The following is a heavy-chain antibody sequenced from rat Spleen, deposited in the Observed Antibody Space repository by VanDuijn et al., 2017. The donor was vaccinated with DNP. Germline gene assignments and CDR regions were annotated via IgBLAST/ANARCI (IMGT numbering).Heavy chain of an antibody. Sequence: QVQLKESGPGLVQPSQTLSLTCTVSGFSLTSHTIIWVRQPPGKGLEWIAAMSSGGGTYYKSVLKSRLSISRDTSKSQVFLKMNSLQTEDTAMYFCARGNGFSRFADWGQGTLVTVS. V-gene: IGHV2-6*01. CDR3: ARGNGFSRFAD. CDR1: GFSLTSHT. D-gene: IGHD1-4*01. CDR2: MSSGGGT. J-gene: IGHJ3*01.